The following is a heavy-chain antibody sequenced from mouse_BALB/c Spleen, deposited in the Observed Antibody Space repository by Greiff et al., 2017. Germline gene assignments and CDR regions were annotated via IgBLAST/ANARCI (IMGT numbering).Heavy chain of an antibody. V-gene: IGHV1-5*01. Sequence: EVQLQQSGTVLARPGASVKMSCKASGYTFTSYWMHWVKQRPGQGLEWIGAIYPGNSDTSYNQKFKGKAKLTAVTSTSTAYMELSSLTNEDSAVYYCTRCGITTTGYYYAMDYGGQGTSVTVSS. CDR2: IYPGNSDT. CDR3: TRCGITTTGYYYAMDY. J-gene: IGHJ4*01. D-gene: IGHD2-4*01. CDR1: GYTFTSYW.